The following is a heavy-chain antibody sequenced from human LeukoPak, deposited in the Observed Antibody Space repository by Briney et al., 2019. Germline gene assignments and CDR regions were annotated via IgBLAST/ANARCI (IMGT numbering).Heavy chain of an antibody. J-gene: IGHJ6*02. CDR3: ARDRAVGSGSLYHYYYGVDV. Sequence: GGSLRLSCAASGFTFSSYGMHWVRQAPGKGLEWVAFIRYDGSNKYYADSVKGRFTISRDNSKDTLYLQLSSLRAEDTAVYYCARDRAVGSGSLYHYYYGVDVWGQGTTVTVSS. D-gene: IGHD3-10*01. V-gene: IGHV3-30*02. CDR1: GFTFSSYG. CDR2: IRYDGSNK.